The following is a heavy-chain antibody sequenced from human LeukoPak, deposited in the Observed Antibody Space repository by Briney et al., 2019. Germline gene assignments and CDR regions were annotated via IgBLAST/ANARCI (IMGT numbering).Heavy chain of an antibody. CDR1: GFTFSSYS. V-gene: IGHV3-48*01. D-gene: IGHD7-27*01. Sequence: GGSLRLSCAASGFTFSSYSMNWVRQAPGKGLEWVSYITSSSSTIYYADSVKGRFTISRDNAKNSMYMQMNSLRAEEKALYCCAREPRGYAFDIWGQGTMVTVSS. J-gene: IGHJ3*02. CDR2: ITSSSSTI. CDR3: AREPRGYAFDI.